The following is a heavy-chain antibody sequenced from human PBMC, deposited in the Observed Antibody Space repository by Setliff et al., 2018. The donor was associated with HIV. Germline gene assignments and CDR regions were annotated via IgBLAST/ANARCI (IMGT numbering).Heavy chain of an antibody. J-gene: IGHJ3*01. Sequence: LSLTCTVSGYSISSGFYWGWIRQPPGKGLEWASYISSRGSTMFYADSVKGRFTISRDNAKNSLYLQMNSLKTEDTAVYYCARGPLLGDAYDLWGQGTMVTVSS. CDR1: GYSISSGFY. CDR2: ISSRGSTM. CDR3: ARGPLLGDAYDL. V-gene: IGHV3-11*01.